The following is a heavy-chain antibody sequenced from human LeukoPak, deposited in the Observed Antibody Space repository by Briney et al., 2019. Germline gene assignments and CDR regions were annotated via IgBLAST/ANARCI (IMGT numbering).Heavy chain of an antibody. CDR3: ARGQAYYDFWSGYCPCQYFDY. CDR2: IWYDGSNK. Sequence: GGSLRLSCAASGFTFSSYGMHWVRQAPGKGLEWVAVIWYDGSNKYYADSVKGRFTISRDNSKNALYLQMNSLRAEDTAVCYCARGQAYYDFWSGYCPCQYFDYWGQGTLVTVSS. CDR1: GFTFSSYG. J-gene: IGHJ4*02. V-gene: IGHV3-33*01. D-gene: IGHD3-3*01.